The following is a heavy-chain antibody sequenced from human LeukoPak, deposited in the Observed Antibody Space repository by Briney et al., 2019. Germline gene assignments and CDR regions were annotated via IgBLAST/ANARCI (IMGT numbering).Heavy chain of an antibody. CDR2: ISYDGSNK. Sequence: PGGSLRLSCAASGFTFSSYAMHWVRQAPGKGLEWVAVISYDGSNKYYADSVKGRFTISRDNSKNTLYLQMNSLRAEDTAVYCCARDPHYYDSSGYSYWGQGTLVTVSS. V-gene: IGHV3-30-3*01. J-gene: IGHJ4*02. D-gene: IGHD3-22*01. CDR1: GFTFSSYA. CDR3: ARDPHYYDSSGYSY.